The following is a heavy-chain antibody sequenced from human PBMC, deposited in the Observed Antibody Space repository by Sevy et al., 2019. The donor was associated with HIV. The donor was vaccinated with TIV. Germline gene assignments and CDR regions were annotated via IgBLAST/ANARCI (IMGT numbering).Heavy chain of an antibody. J-gene: IGHJ4*02. V-gene: IGHV3-15*01. Sequence: GGYLRLSCAASGFTFSNAWMSWVRQAPGKGLERVGRIKGKIYDGTIEYAAPVKGRFSISRDDSKNTLYLQMNSLKTEDTAVYYCTTASWTQEDYYNYWGQGTLVSVSS. CDR1: GFTFSNAW. CDR3: TTASWTQEDYYNY. CDR2: IKGKIYDGTI. D-gene: IGHD2-2*01.